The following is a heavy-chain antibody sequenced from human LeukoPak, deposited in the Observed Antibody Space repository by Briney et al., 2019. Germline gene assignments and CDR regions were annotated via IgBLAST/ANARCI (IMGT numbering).Heavy chain of an antibody. J-gene: IGHJ5*02. Sequence: PGGSLRLSCAASGFTFSSYWMHWVRQAPGKGLVWVSRINSDGSSRSYGGSVRGRFTISRDNAKNTLYLQMNSLRAEDTAVYYCARDSAGCTGGFCFFSSWGQGTLVTVSS. V-gene: IGHV3-74*01. CDR1: GFTFSSYW. D-gene: IGHD2-8*02. CDR3: ARDSAGCTGGFCFFSS. CDR2: INSDGSSR.